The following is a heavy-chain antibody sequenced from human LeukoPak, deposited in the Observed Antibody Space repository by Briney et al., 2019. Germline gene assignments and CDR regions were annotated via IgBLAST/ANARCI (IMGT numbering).Heavy chain of an antibody. CDR3: ARARGYYDFWSGFYP. CDR1: GGSISSYY. V-gene: IGHV4-59*01. J-gene: IGHJ5*02. D-gene: IGHD3-3*01. CDR2: IYYSGST. Sequence: SETLSLTCTVSGGSISSYYWSWIRQPPGKGLEWIGYIYYSGSTNYNPSLKSRVTISVDTSKNQFSLKLSSVTAADTAVYYCARARGYYDFWSGFYPWGQGTLVTVSS.